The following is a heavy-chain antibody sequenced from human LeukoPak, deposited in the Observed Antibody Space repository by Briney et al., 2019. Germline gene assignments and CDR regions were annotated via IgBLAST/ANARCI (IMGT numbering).Heavy chain of an antibody. CDR3: ALPVALGNDAFDI. CDR2: FDPEDGGT. CDR1: GYTLTELS. V-gene: IGHV1-24*01. D-gene: IGHD6-19*01. J-gene: IGHJ3*02. Sequence: ASVKVSCKVSGYTLTELSMHWVRHAPGKGLERMGGFDPEDGGTIYAQKFQGRVTMTEDTSTDTAYMELSRLRSEGTAVYYCALPVALGNDAFDIWGQGTMVTVSS.